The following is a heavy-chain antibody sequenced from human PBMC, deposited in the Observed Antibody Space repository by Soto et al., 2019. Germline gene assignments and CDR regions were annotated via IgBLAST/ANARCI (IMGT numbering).Heavy chain of an antibody. Sequence: GGSLRPSCEASGSTFSNYDMDWVRQAPGKGLEWVAIISCDGSKTYYADSVKGRFTVSRDNSKNTLFLQMNSLRPDDTATYYCVREGYSGSYAAFWGQGSLVTVSS. J-gene: IGHJ4*02. V-gene: IGHV3-30*03. D-gene: IGHD1-26*01. CDR1: GSTFSNYD. CDR3: VREGYSGSYAAF. CDR2: ISCDGSKT.